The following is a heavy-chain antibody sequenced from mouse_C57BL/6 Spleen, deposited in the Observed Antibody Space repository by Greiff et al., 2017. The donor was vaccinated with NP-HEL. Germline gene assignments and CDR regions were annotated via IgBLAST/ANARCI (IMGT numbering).Heavy chain of an antibody. CDR1: GYTFTSYT. CDR3: ARYSSGHGAMDY. CDR2: INPSSGYT. Sequence: QVQLKQSGAELARPGASVKMSCKASGYTFTSYTMHWVKQRPGQGLEWIGYINPSSGYTKYNQKFKDKATLTADKSSSTAYMQLSSLTSEDSAVYYCARYSSGHGAMDYWGQGTSVTVSS. V-gene: IGHV1-4*01. D-gene: IGHD3-2*02. J-gene: IGHJ4*01.